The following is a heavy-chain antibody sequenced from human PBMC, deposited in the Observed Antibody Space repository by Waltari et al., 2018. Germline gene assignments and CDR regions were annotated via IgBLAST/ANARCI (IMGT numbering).Heavy chain of an antibody. CDR2: IMHDGSEK. CDR1: GSTFSSFG. CDR3: ARQNYDFWSGYFD. D-gene: IGHD3-3*01. V-gene: IGHV3-7*01. Sequence: EVQLVESGGGLVQPGGSLRPSCLAPGSTFSSFGRGWFPRAPGKGLEWVANIMHDGSEKYYVDSVKGRFTISRDNAKNSLFLQMNSLRAEDTAVYYCARQNYDFWSGYFDWGQGTLVTVSS. J-gene: IGHJ4*02.